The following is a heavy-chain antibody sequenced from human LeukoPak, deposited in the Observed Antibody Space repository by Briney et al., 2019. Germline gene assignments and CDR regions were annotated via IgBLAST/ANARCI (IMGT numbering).Heavy chain of an antibody. D-gene: IGHD6-19*01. CDR2: ISWNSGSI. Sequence: GGSLRLSCAASGFTFDDYAMHWVRQAPGKGLEWVSGISWNSGSIGYADSVKGRFTISRDNAKNSLYLQMDSLRAEDTAVYYCARGGYSSGCHYWGQGTLVTVSS. CDR1: GFTFDDYA. J-gene: IGHJ4*02. CDR3: ARGGYSSGCHY. V-gene: IGHV3-9*01.